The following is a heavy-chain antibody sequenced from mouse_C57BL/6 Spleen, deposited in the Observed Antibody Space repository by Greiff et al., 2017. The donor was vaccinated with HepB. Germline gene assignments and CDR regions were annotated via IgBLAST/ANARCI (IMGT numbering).Heavy chain of an antibody. CDR3: ARRDWYGSSYGYFDV. CDR2: INPNYGTT. Sequence: EVQLVESGPELVKPGASVKISCKASGYSFTDYNMNWVKQSNGKSLEWIGVINPNYGTTSYNQKFKGKATLTVDQSSSTAYMQLNSLTSEDSAVYYCARRDWYGSSYGYFDVWGTGTTVTVSS. CDR1: GYSFTDYN. D-gene: IGHD1-1*01. J-gene: IGHJ1*03. V-gene: IGHV1-39*01.